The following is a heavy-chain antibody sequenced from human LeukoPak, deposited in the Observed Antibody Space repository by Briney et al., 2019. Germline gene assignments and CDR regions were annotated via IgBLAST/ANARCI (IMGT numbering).Heavy chain of an antibody. CDR1: GGSISTYY. V-gene: IGHV4-59*12. Sequence: SETLSLTCTVSGGSISTYYWNWIRQPPGKGLEWVGYIHSGSTNYNPSLKSRVTISVDTSKNQFSLKLSSVTAADTAVYYCARTAGYGDFDYWGQGTPVTVSS. CDR3: ARTAGYGDFDY. CDR2: IHSGST. J-gene: IGHJ4*02. D-gene: IGHD4-17*01.